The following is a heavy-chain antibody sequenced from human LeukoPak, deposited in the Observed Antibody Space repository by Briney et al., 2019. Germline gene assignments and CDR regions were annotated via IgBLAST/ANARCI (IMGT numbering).Heavy chain of an antibody. D-gene: IGHD2-15*01. CDR2: ISSSGSTI. CDR3: AREVKDIVVVVAATHYYMDV. J-gene: IGHJ6*03. V-gene: IGHV3-48*03. CDR1: GFTFSSYE. Sequence: SGGSLRLSCAASGFTFSSYEMNWVRQAPGKGLEWVSYISSSGSTIYYADSVKGRFTISRDNAKNSLYLQMNSLRAEDTAVYYCAREVKDIVVVVAATHYYMDVWGKGTTVTISS.